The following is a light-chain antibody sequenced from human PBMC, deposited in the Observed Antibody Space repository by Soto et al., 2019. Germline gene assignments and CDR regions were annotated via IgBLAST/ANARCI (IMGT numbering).Light chain of an antibody. V-gene: IGKV3-15*01. CDR2: GAS. CDR1: QSIYSN. J-gene: IGKJ4*01. Sequence: EIVMTQSPATLSVSPGERATLSCRASQSIYSNLAWYQQKLGQAPRLLIYGASTRATGIQARFSGSGSGTEFTLTISSLQSEDFAVYYCQQYEKWPPLTFGGGTKVEI. CDR3: QQYEKWPPLT.